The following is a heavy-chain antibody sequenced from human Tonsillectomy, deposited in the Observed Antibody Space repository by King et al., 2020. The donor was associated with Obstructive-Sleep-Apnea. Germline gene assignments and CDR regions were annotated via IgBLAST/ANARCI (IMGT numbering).Heavy chain of an antibody. J-gene: IGHJ4*02. CDR3: ANRYYGDFKFDY. CDR1: GFTFSNYA. CDR2: ISSTCGRT. Sequence: VQLVESGGGLVQPGGSLRLSCVASGFTFSNYAMSLVRQAPGKGLEFVSAISSTCGRTYYADSVKGRFTISRDNSKTTLYLQMNSLRAEDTAVYYCANRYYGDFKFDYWGQGTLVTVSS. D-gene: IGHD4-17*01. V-gene: IGHV3-23*04.